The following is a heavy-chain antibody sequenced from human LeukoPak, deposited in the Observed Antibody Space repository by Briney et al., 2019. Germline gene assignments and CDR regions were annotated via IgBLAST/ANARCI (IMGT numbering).Heavy chain of an antibody. CDR1: GYTFTSYG. V-gene: IGHV1-18*01. D-gene: IGHD3-10*01. J-gene: IGHJ5*02. Sequence: ASVKVSCKASGYTFTSYGISWVRQAPGQGLEYMGWISAYDGNTNYAQKLQGRVTMTTDTSTNTAYMELRSLRSEDTAVYYCARGVGVTRNWFDPWGQGTLVTVSS. CDR2: ISAYDGNT. CDR3: ARGVGVTRNWFDP.